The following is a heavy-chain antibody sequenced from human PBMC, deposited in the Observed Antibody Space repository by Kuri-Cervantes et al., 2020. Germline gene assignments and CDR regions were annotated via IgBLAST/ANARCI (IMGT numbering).Heavy chain of an antibody. CDR1: GFTFSDHY. J-gene: IGHJ4*02. D-gene: IGHD1-26*01. CDR2: IRSKPNNYAT. CDR3: AHTGVGPFDY. Sequence: GGSLRLSCAASGFTFSDHYMDWVRQAPGKGLEWVGRIRSKPNNYATVYGASVKGRFTISRDDSKNTAYLQTNSLKTEDTAVYYCAHTGVGPFDYWGQGTLVTVSS. V-gene: IGHV3-72*01.